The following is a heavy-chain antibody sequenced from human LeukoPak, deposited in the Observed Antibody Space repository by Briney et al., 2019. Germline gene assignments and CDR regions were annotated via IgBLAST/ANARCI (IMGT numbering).Heavy chain of an antibody. CDR2: IYYSGST. D-gene: IGHD1-7*01. V-gene: IGHV4-59*01. Sequence: SETLSLTCTDSGGSISSYYWSWIRQPPGKGLEWIGYIYYSGSTNYNPSLKSRVTISVDTSKNQFSLKLSSVTAADTAVYYCARSTGTTRGSVEFDYWGQGTLVTVSS. CDR1: GGSISSYY. CDR3: ARSTGTTRGSVEFDY. J-gene: IGHJ4*02.